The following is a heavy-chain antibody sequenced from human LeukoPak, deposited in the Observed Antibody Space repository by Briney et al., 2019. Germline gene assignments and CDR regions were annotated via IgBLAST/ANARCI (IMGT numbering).Heavy chain of an antibody. J-gene: IGHJ4*02. CDR2: INPNSGGT. D-gene: IGHD3-9*01. Sequence: ASVKVSCKASGYTFTGYYMHWVPQAPGQGLERGGRINPNSGGTNYAQKFQGRVTMTRDTSISTAYMELSRLRSDDTAVYYCARVKPGYDILTGYFDYWGQGTLVTVSS. V-gene: IGHV1-2*06. CDR3: ARVKPGYDILTGYFDY. CDR1: GYTFTGYY.